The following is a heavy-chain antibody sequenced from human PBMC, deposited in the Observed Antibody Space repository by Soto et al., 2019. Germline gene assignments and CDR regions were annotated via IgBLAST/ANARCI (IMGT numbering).Heavy chain of an antibody. CDR3: ARLFSNFWHYFES. Sequence: QLQLQESGSGLVKPSQTLSLTCAVSGGSIRSGGYSWSWIRQPPGKGLEWIGDIYHSGSTYYSPSLRSRVTFSVDRSKNQFSLKLSSVTAAATAVYYCARLFSNFWHYFESWGQGTLVTVSS. CDR1: GGSIRSGGYS. CDR2: IYHSGST. D-gene: IGHD1-7*01. J-gene: IGHJ4*02. V-gene: IGHV4-30-2*01.